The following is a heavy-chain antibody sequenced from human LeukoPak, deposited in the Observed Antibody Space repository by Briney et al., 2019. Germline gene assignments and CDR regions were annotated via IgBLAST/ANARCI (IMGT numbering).Heavy chain of an antibody. CDR1: GFIFSSDD. Sequence: TGGSLTLSCAASGFIFSSDDMHWVRQAPGKGLEWVAGIQSNGRNKYYVDSVKGRFAISRDNSKSTLYLQVNSLRVEDTALYYCARESEGGTGTSCPDYWGQGTLVTVSS. D-gene: IGHD2-2*01. J-gene: IGHJ4*02. CDR2: IQSNGRNK. CDR3: ARESEGGTGTSCPDY. V-gene: IGHV3-33*05.